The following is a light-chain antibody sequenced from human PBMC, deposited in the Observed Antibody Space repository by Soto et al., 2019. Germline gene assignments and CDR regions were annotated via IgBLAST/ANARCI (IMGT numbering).Light chain of an antibody. V-gene: IGKV3-20*01. CDR2: DAS. J-gene: IGKJ1*01. CDR1: QNVSNSY. CDR3: QQYGSSPQT. Sequence: EIVLTQSPGTLSLSPGERATLSCWARQNVSNSYLAWYQQKPGQAPRLLIYDASSRATGIPDRFSGSGSGTDFTLTISRLEPEHFAVYYYQQYGSSPQTFGQGTQVEIK.